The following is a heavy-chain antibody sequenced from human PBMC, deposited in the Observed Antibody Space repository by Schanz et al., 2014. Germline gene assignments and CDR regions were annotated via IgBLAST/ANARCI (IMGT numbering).Heavy chain of an antibody. D-gene: IGHD3-10*01. J-gene: IGHJ4*02. Sequence: VQLLDSGGGVVQFGRSLRLSCVASGFTFSSYGMHWVRQAPGKGLEWVAVIWYDENNKYYADSAKGRFTMSRDNSKNTLYLQMNSLRAEDTAVYYCARANYRRKINFDYWGRGTLVTVSS. V-gene: IGHV3-33*01. CDR3: ARANYRRKINFDY. CDR1: GFTFSSYG. CDR2: IWYDENNK.